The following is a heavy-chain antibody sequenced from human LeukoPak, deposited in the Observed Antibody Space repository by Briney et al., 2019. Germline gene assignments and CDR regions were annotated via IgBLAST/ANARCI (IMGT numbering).Heavy chain of an antibody. V-gene: IGHV4-34*01. CDR1: GGSFSGYY. D-gene: IGHD5-18*01. Sequence: SETLSLTCAVYGGSFSGYYWSWIRQPPGKGLEWIGEINHSGSTNYNPSLKSRVTISVDTSKNQFSLKLSSVTAADTAVYYCARGRGYSYGSRVDYWGQGTLVTVSS. CDR3: ARGRGYSYGSRVDY. J-gene: IGHJ4*02. CDR2: INHSGST.